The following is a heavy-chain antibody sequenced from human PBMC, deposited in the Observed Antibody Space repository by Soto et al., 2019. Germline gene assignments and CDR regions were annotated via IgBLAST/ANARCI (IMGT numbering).Heavy chain of an antibody. CDR2: ISYDGSNK. V-gene: IGHV3-30-3*01. CDR1: GFTFSSYA. CDR3: AREYGDYGYYFDY. J-gene: IGHJ4*02. Sequence: PGGSLRLSCAASGFTFSSYAMHWVRQAPGKGLEWVAVISYDGSNKYYADSVKGRFTISRDNSKNTLYLQMNSLRAEDTAVYYCAREYGDYGYYFDYWGQGTLVTAPQ. D-gene: IGHD4-17*01.